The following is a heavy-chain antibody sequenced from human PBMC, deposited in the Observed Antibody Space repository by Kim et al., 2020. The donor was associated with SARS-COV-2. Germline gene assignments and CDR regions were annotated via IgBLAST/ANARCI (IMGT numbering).Heavy chain of an antibody. D-gene: IGHD3-9*01. CDR3: ARQKFHDDILTEKYFDMGV. CDR2: ISSRSSYS. V-gene: IGHV3-11*06. CDR1: GFTFSDYY. J-gene: IGHJ6*04. Sequence: GGSLRLSCAASGFTFSDYYMNWIRQAPGKGLEWVSYISSRSSYSNYADSVKGRFTVSRDNAKNSMFLQMNSLRAEDTAVYYCARQKFHDDILTEKYFDMGVWGEGTTVTLPS.